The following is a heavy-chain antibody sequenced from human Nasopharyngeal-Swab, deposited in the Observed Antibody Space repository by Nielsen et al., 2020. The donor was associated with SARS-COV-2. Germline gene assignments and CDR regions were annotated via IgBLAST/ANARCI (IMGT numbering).Heavy chain of an antibody. D-gene: IGHD2-21*01. J-gene: IGHJ5*02. CDR1: GFPFSNYY. CDR3: ARDVAGGDSA. V-gene: IGHV3-7*01. Sequence: GGSLRLSCEGSGFPFSNYYMRWVRQAPGKGLECVANIDPDGVAKQYVDSVRGRFTIFRDNAENTLYLQMNSLRVEDTGLYYCARDVAGGDSAWGLGTLVTVSS. CDR2: IDPDGVAK.